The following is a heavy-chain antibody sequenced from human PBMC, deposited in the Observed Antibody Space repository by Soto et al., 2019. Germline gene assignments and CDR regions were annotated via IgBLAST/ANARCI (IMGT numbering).Heavy chain of an antibody. J-gene: IGHJ4*02. Sequence: GGSLRLSCAASGFTSSSYGMHWVRQAPGKGLEWVAVISYDGSNKYYADSVKGRFTISRDNSKNTLYLQMNSLRAEDTAVYYCARTPQGPYGDYFFDYWGQGTLVTVSS. CDR2: ISYDGSNK. CDR3: ARTPQGPYGDYFFDY. V-gene: IGHV3-30*03. CDR1: GFTSSSYG. D-gene: IGHD4-17*01.